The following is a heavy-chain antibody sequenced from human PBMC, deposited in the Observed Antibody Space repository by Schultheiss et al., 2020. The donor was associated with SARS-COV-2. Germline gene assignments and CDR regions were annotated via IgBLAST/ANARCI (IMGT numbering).Heavy chain of an antibody. D-gene: IGHD2-2*01. CDR1: GFSFSDYY. J-gene: IGHJ3*02. CDR3: ARDNRDPVGYCSSTSCPKDAFDI. Sequence: GGSLRLSCAASGFSFSDYYMSWIRQAPGKGLVWVSAISGSGGSTYYADSVKGRFTISRDNAKNSLYLQMNSLRAEDTAVYYCARDNRDPVGYCSSTSCPKDAFDIWGQGTMVTVSS. V-gene: IGHV3-11*04. CDR2: ISGSGGST.